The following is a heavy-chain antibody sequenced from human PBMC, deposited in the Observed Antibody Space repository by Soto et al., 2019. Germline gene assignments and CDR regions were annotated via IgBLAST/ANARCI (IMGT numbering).Heavy chain of an antibody. D-gene: IGHD2-2*01. Sequence: QITLKESGPTLVKPTQTLTLTCTFSGFSLTSSGVGVGWIRQPPGKALEWLAFIYWNDDKRYTPSLNSRVTITKDTSKNQVVLTMTNVDPVDTATYYCARRRPANLPIAFDVWGQGTMVTVSS. V-gene: IGHV2-5*01. CDR1: GFSLTSSGVG. J-gene: IGHJ3*01. CDR3: ARRRPANLPIAFDV. CDR2: IYWNDDK.